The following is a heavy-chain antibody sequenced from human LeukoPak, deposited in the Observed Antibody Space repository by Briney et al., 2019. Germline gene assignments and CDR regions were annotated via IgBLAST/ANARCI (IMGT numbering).Heavy chain of an antibody. CDR3: AREVRDYYYYYYMDV. V-gene: IGHV4-34*01. J-gene: IGHJ6*03. CDR1: GGSFSGYY. D-gene: IGHD2-2*01. Sequence: SETLSLTCAVYGGSFSGYYWSWIRQPPGKGLEWIGEINHSGSTNYNPSLKSRVTISVDTSKNQFSLKLSSVTAADTAVYYCAREVRDYYYYYYMDVWGKGTTVTVSS. CDR2: INHSGST.